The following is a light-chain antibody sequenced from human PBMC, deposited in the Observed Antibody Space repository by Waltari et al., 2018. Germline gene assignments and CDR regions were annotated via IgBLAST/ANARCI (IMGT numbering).Light chain of an antibody. V-gene: IGKV3-11*01. J-gene: IGKJ3*01. CDR3: QQGT. CDR1: LSVMTY. Sequence: EIVLTQSPATLSLSPGERATLSCRASLSVMTYLAWYQRRPGQSPRRLIYEASHRAHGIPARFSGSGSGTDFTLTISSLEPEDSAVYYCQQGTFGPGTKVDI. CDR2: EAS.